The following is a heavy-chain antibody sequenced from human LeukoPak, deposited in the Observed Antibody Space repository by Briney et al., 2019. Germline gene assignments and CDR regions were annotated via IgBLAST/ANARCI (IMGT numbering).Heavy chain of an antibody. CDR2: ISGSAGST. V-gene: IGHV3-23*01. Sequence: GGSLRLSCAASGLTFSSYAMSWVRQAPGKGLECVSAISGSAGSTYYADSVKGRFTISRDNSKNTLYLQMNSLRAEDSAVYYCAKVAGYSYGFPNWFDPWGQGTLVTVSS. D-gene: IGHD5-18*01. CDR1: GLTFSSYA. J-gene: IGHJ5*02. CDR3: AKVAGYSYGFPNWFDP.